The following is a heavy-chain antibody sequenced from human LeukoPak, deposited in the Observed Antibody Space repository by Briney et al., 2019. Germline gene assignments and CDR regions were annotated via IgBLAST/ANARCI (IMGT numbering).Heavy chain of an antibody. Sequence: GGSLRLSCEASGFIFSNFRMSWVRQAPGKGLEWVSAISGSGGSTYYADSVKGRFTISRDNSKNTLYLQMNSLRAEDTAVYYCAKGRRGYSYGIFDYWGQGTLVTVSS. J-gene: IGHJ4*02. D-gene: IGHD5-18*01. CDR2: ISGSGGST. CDR3: AKGRRGYSYGIFDY. V-gene: IGHV3-23*01. CDR1: GFIFSNFR.